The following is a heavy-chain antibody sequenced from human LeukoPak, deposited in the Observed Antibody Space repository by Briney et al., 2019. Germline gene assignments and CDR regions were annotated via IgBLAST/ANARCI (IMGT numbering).Heavy chain of an antibody. D-gene: IGHD3-10*01. Sequence: PGGSLRLSCAASGFTFSSYSMNWVRQAPGKGLEWVSYISSSSSTIYYADSVKGRFTISRDNAKNSLYLQMNSLRAEDTAVYYCARDRMVRGVIYHVDVWGKGTTVTVSS. CDR2: ISSSSSTI. V-gene: IGHV3-48*01. CDR1: GFTFSSYS. J-gene: IGHJ6*04. CDR3: ARDRMVRGVIYHVDV.